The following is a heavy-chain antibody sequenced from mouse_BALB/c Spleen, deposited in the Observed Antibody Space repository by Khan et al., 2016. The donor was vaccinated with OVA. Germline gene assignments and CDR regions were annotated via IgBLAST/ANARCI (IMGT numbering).Heavy chain of an antibody. V-gene: IGHV1-7*01. Sequence: VQLVETGAELAKPGASVKMSCKASGYTFTNYWILWVKQRPGQGLEWIGYINPSTGYTEYNQNFKDKVTLTADKSSSTAYMQLSSLTSEDSAVYYCARRGLRWDFDYWGQGTTLTVSS. CDR2: INPSTGYT. J-gene: IGHJ2*01. CDR3: ARRGLRWDFDY. CDR1: GYTFTNYW. D-gene: IGHD1-1*01.